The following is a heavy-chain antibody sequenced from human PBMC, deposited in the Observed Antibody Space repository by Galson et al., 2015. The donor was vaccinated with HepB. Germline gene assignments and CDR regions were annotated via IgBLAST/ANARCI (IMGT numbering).Heavy chain of an antibody. Sequence: SLRLSCAASGFTFSTYSMNWVRQAPGKGLEWVSYISSSSGTIYYADSVKGRFTISRDNAKNSLYLQMNSLRDEDTAVYYCARDDSGSREGYNLNAFDIWGQGTMVTVSS. V-gene: IGHV3-48*02. CDR1: GFTFSTYS. J-gene: IGHJ3*02. CDR2: ISSSSGTI. D-gene: IGHD5-24*01. CDR3: ARDDSGSREGYNLNAFDI.